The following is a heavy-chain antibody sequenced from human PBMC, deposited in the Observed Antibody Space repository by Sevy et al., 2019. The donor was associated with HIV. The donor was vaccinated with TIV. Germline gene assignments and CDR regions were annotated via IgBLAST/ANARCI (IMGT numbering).Heavy chain of an antibody. J-gene: IGHJ4*02. D-gene: IGHD2-15*01. Sequence: ASVKVSCKASGYTFTSYYMHWVRQAPGQGLEWMGIINPSGGSTSYAQKFQGRVTMTRDTSTSTVYMELSSLRSEDTVVYYCARDFSRRSHCSGGSCYAGGGYWGQGTLVTVSS. CDR3: ARDFSRRSHCSGGSCYAGGGY. CDR1: GYTFTSYY. V-gene: IGHV1-46*01. CDR2: INPSGGST.